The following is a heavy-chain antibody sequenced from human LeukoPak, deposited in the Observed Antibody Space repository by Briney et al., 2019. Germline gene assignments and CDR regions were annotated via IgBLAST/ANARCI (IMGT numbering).Heavy chain of an antibody. D-gene: IGHD3-16*01. J-gene: IGHJ4*02. CDR2: ISSNGGST. CDR1: GFTFGSYA. V-gene: IGHV3-64*01. CDR3: ARGSGQTVDY. Sequence: PGGSLRFSCAASGFTFGSYAMHWVRQAPGEGLEYVSAISSNGGSTYYANSVKGRFTISRDNSKNTLYLQMGSLRAEDMAVYYCARGSGQTVDYWGQGTLVTVSS.